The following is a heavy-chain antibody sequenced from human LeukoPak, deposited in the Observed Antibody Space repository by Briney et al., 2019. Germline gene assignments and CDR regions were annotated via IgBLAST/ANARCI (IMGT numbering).Heavy chain of an antibody. CDR1: GYTFTSYG. Sequence: ASVKVSCKASGYTFTSYGISWVRQAPRQGLEWMGGFDPEDGDAIYAQSFQGRVTMTEDTSTDTPYMELRSLRSEDTAVYYCTTRHSGSWFGAFDIWGQGTMVTVSS. CDR3: TTRHSGSWFGAFDI. CDR2: FDPEDGDA. J-gene: IGHJ3*02. D-gene: IGHD1-26*01. V-gene: IGHV1-24*01.